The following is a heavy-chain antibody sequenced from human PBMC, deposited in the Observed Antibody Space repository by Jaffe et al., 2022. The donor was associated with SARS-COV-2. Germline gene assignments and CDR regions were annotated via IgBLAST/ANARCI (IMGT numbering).Heavy chain of an antibody. CDR2: INAGNGNT. V-gene: IGHV1-3*01. D-gene: IGHD2-2*01. CDR1: GYTFTSYA. Sequence: QVQLVQSGAEVKKPGASVKVSCKASGYTFTSYAMHWVRQAPGQRLEWMGWINAGNGNTKYSQKFQGRVTITRDTSASTAYMELSSLRSEDTAVYYCARESPGAVVPAAMWGFSHPAQSVGDYSAFDIWGQGTMVTVSS. CDR3: ARESPGAVVPAAMWGFSHPAQSVGDYSAFDI. J-gene: IGHJ3*02.